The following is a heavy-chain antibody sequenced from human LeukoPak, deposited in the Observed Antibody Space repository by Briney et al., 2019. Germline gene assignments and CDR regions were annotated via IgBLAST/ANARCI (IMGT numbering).Heavy chain of an antibody. Sequence: PGGSLRLSCAASGFTFSDYCMSWIRQAPGKGLEWISYISSSGSTIYYADSVKGRFTISRDNAKKSLYLQMNSLRAEDTAVYFCARVLGCTNGVCHDAFDIWGQGTVVTVSS. CDR2: ISSSGSTI. CDR3: ARVLGCTNGVCHDAFDI. J-gene: IGHJ3*02. V-gene: IGHV3-11*04. D-gene: IGHD2-8*01. CDR1: GFTFSDYC.